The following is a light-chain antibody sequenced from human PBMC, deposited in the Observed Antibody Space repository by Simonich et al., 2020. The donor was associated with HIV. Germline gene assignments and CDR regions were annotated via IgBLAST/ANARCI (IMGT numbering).Light chain of an antibody. CDR3: TSYTSSSLWV. J-gene: IGLJ3*02. V-gene: IGLV2-14*03. CDR2: DVS. Sequence: QSALTQPASVSGSPGQSITISCTGTSSDVGGYNYVSWYQQHPGKAPKLLIYDVSNRPSGFSNRFSGSKSANTASLTISGLQAEDEADYYCTSYTSSSLWVFGGGTKLTVL. CDR1: SSDVGGYNY.